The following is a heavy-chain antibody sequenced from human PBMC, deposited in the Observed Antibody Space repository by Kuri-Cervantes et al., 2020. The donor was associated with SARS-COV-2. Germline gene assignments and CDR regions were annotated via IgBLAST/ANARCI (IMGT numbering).Heavy chain of an antibody. CDR3: AREGASSSWVFFDY. J-gene: IGHJ4*02. D-gene: IGHD6-13*01. V-gene: IGHV4-34*11. CDR1: GGSFSGYY. CDR2: IYYSGST. Sequence: GSLRLSCAVYGGSFSGYYWSWIRQPPGKGLEWIGYIYYSGSTNYNPSLKSRVTISVDTSKNQFSLKLSSVTAADTAVYYCAREGASSSWVFFDYWGQGTLVTVSS.